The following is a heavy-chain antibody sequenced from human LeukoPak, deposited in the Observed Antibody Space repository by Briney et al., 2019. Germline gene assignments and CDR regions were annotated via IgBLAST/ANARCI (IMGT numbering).Heavy chain of an antibody. Sequence: SETLSLTCTVSGGSISSSSYYWGWIRQPPGKGLEWIGSIYYSGSTYYNPSLKSRVTISVDTSKNQFSLKLSSVTAADTALYYCAKDHPVFDYWGQGTLVTVSS. CDR2: IYYSGST. CDR1: GGSISSSSYY. J-gene: IGHJ4*02. CDR3: AKDHPVFDY. V-gene: IGHV4-39*02.